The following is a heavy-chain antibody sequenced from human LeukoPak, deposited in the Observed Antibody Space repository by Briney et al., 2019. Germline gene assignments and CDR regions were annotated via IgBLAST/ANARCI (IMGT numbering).Heavy chain of an antibody. J-gene: IGHJ4*02. CDR2: ISGSGANT. CDR1: GFTFSTYA. Sequence: GGSLRLSCSASGFTFSTYAMSWVRQAPGKGLEWVSGISGSGANTYYADSVKGRFTISKDNSKNTPFLQMNSLRAEDTAVYYCAKSPDIAVTDDFDYWGQGTMVTVSS. CDR3: AKSPDIAVTDDFDY. V-gene: IGHV3-23*01. D-gene: IGHD6-19*01.